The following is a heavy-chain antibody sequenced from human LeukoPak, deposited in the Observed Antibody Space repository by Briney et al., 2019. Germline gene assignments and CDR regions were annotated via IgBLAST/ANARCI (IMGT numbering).Heavy chain of an antibody. CDR3: ARGVYIAAAQYGY. V-gene: IGHV4-59*01. Sequence: SETLSLTCTVSGGSINSYYWTWIRQPPGKGLEWIGYIYYSGTTNYNPSLKSRVTISVDTSKNQFSLKLSSVTAADTAVYYCARGVYIAAAQYGYWGQGTLVTVSS. CDR1: GGSINSYY. CDR2: IYYSGTT. D-gene: IGHD6-13*01. J-gene: IGHJ4*02.